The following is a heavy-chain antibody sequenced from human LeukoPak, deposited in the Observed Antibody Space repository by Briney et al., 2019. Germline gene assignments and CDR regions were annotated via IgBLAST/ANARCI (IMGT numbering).Heavy chain of an antibody. V-gene: IGHV1-8*01. J-gene: IGHJ6*03. Sequence: ASVKVSCKASGYTFTSYDINWVRQATGQGLEWMGWMNPNSGNTGYAQKFQGRVTMTRNTSISTAYMELSSLRSEDTAVYYCARGGTTVTVTVYYYYMDVWGKGTTVTVSS. CDR3: ARGGTTVTVTVYYYYMDV. CDR1: GYTFTSYD. CDR2: MNPNSGNT. D-gene: IGHD4-11*01.